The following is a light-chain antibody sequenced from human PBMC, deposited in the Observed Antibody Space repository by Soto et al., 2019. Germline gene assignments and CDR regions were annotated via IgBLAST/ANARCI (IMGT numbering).Light chain of an antibody. CDR1: SSDVGSYNL. Sequence: QSVLTQPASVSGSPGQSITISCTGTSSDVGSYNLVSWYQHHPGKAPKLMIYVVGKRPSGVSSRFSGSKSGNTASLTISGLQAEDEADYYCCSYACSGTPYVFGTGTKLTVL. J-gene: IGLJ1*01. V-gene: IGLV2-23*02. CDR3: CSYACSGTPYV. CDR2: VVG.